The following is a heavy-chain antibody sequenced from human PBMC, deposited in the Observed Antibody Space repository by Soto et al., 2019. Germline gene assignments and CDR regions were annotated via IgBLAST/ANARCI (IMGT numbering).Heavy chain of an antibody. CDR3: AKDGGGFWSGYYMDV. V-gene: IGHV3-23*01. D-gene: IGHD3-3*01. CDR2: ISGSGGST. J-gene: IGHJ6*03. Sequence: HPGGSLRLSCAASGFTFSSYAVSWVRQAPGKGLEWVSAISGSGGSTYYADSVKGRFTISRDNSKNTLYLQMNSLRAEDTAVYYCAKDGGGFWSGYYMDVWGKGTTVTV. CDR1: GFTFSSYA.